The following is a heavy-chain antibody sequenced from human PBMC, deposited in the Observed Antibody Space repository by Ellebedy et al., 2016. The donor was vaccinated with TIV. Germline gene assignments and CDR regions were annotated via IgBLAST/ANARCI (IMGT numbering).Heavy chain of an antibody. CDR1: GFTFRSHR. V-gene: IGHV3-30*03. J-gene: IGHJ4*02. CDR3: ARGGSSGSSDY. D-gene: IGHD3-10*01. CDR2: ISSDGSNK. Sequence: GGSLRLXCVSSGFTFRSHRIYWVRQAPGKGLEWVAVISSDGSNKYYADSVKGRFTVSRDNSKNTLYLQMNSLRTDDMAVYYCARGGSSGSSDYWGQGTLVTVSS.